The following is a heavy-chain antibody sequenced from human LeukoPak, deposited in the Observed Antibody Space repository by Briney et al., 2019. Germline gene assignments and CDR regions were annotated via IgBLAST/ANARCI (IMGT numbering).Heavy chain of an antibody. Sequence: GGSLRLSCAASGFTFSSSWMAWVRQAPGKGLEWVANIKGDGSAKHSADSVKGGFTISRDNAKNSLYLQMNRLRVEDTGVYFCARDVVGGREDWGQGTLVTVSS. D-gene: IGHD2-15*01. V-gene: IGHV3-7*01. CDR2: IKGDGSAK. CDR3: ARDVVGGRED. J-gene: IGHJ4*02. CDR1: GFTFSSSW.